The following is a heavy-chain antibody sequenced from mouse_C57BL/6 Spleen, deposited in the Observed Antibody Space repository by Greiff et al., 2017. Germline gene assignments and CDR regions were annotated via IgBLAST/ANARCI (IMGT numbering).Heavy chain of an antibody. CDR1: GYTFTDYY. D-gene: IGHD1-1*01. Sequence: EVQLQQSGPELVKPGASVKISCKASGYTFTDYYMNWVKQSHGKSLEWIGDINPNNGGTSYNQKFKGKATLTVDKSSSTAYMELRSLTSADSAVYYCAKVLGNYFDYWGQGTTLTVSS. CDR2: INPNNGGT. J-gene: IGHJ2*01. CDR3: AKVLGNYFDY. V-gene: IGHV1-26*01.